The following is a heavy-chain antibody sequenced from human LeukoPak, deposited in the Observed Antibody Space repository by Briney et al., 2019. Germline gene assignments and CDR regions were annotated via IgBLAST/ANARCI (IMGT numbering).Heavy chain of an antibody. CDR1: GGTFSSYA. CDR3: ASDHDSSGYPNWFDP. CDR2: IIPIFGTA. D-gene: IGHD3-22*01. Sequence: SVKVSCKASGGTFSSYAISWVRQAPGQGLEWMGGIIPIFGTANYAQKFQGRVTITTDESTSTAHMELSSLRSEDTAVYYCASDHDSSGYPNWFDPWGQGTLVTVSS. J-gene: IGHJ5*02. V-gene: IGHV1-69*05.